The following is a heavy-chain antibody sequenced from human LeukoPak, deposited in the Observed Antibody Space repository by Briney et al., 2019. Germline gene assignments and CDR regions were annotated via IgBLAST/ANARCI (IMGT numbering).Heavy chain of an antibody. D-gene: IGHD3-10*01. Sequence: PGGSLRLSCAVSGFTFDDYAMHWVRQVPGKGLEWVSGISWNSDTIDLADSVKGRFTISRGNAKNSLYLQMNSLRAEDTAVYYCARVEVRGAYNWFDPWGQGTLVTVSS. V-gene: IGHV3-9*01. CDR2: ISWNSDTI. CDR1: GFTFDDYA. J-gene: IGHJ5*02. CDR3: ARVEVRGAYNWFDP.